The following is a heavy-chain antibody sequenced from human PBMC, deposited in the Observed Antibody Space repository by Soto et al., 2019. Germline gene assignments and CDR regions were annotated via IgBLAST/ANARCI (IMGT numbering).Heavy chain of an antibody. CDR3: ASEIIAVAGFDP. J-gene: IGHJ5*02. V-gene: IGHV4-39*01. Sequence: SETLSLTCTVSGGSISSSSYYWGWIRQPPGKGLEWIGSIYYSGSTYYNPSLKSRVTISVDTSKNQFSLKLSSVTAADTAVYYCASEIIAVAGFDPWGQGTLVTVSS. D-gene: IGHD6-19*01. CDR2: IYYSGST. CDR1: GGSISSSSYY.